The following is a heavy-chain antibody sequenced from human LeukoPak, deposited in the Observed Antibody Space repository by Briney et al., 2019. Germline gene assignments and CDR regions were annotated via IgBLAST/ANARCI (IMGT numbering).Heavy chain of an antibody. Sequence: EASVKVSCKASGYTFTSYYMHWVRQAPGQGLEWMGIINPSGGSTSYAQKFQGRVTMTRDMSTSTVYMELSSLRSEDTAVYYCARDRFEDCSGGSCYSRYFDYWGQGTLVTVSS. J-gene: IGHJ4*02. CDR3: ARDRFEDCSGGSCYSRYFDY. CDR2: INPSGGST. V-gene: IGHV1-46*01. CDR1: GYTFTSYY. D-gene: IGHD2-15*01.